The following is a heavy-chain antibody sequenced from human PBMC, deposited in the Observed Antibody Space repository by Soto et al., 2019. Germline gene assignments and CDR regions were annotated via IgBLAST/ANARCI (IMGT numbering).Heavy chain of an antibody. CDR2: INHLETT. CDR3: ARGGGSDSFDY. V-gene: IGHV4-30-2*01. D-gene: IGHD1-26*01. Sequence: SETRSRTWTVSGASITFRVYAGIWIRQTPGKGLEWIGYINHLETTFYNPSLESRLTLSIDRAKNQFSLKLHSMSAADRAVYFCARGGGSDSFDYWGQGIQVIVSS. J-gene: IGHJ4*02. CDR1: GASITFRVYA.